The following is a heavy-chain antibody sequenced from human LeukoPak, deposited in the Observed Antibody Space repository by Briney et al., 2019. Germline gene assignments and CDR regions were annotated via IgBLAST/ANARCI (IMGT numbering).Heavy chain of an antibody. CDR1: GFTFSSYG. CDR2: IKQDGSEK. V-gene: IGHV3-7*01. J-gene: IGHJ4*02. CDR3: ARGYFDAH. D-gene: IGHD3-9*01. Sequence: PGGSLRLSCAAAGFTFSSYGMSWVRQAPGKGLEWVANIKQDGSEKYYVDSVKGRFTISRDNAKNSLYLQMNSLRADDTAVYYCARGYFDAHWGQGTLVTVSS.